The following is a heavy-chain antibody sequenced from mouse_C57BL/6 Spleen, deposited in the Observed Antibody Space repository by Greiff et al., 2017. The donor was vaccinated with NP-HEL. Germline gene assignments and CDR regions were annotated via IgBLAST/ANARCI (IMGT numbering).Heavy chain of an antibody. J-gene: IGHJ2*01. Sequence: QVHVKQSGTELVKPGASVKLSCKASGYTFTSYWMHWVKQRPGQGLEWIGNINPSNGGTNYNEKFKSKATLTVDKSSSTAYMQLSSLTSEDSAVYYCARGGFYYGSSYPLYYFDYWGQGTTLTVSS. CDR2: INPSNGGT. D-gene: IGHD1-1*01. V-gene: IGHV1-53*01. CDR3: ARGGFYYGSSYPLYYFDY. CDR1: GYTFTSYW.